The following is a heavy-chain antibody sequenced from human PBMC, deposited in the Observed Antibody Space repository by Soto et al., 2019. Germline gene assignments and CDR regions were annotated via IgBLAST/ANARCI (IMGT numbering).Heavy chain of an antibody. CDR2: ISYDGSDK. CDR1: GFTFSNYG. V-gene: IGHV3-30*18. J-gene: IGHJ6*02. CDR3: AKVPVSSSCHYYYHGMDV. Sequence: PGGSLRLSCAASGFTFSNYGMHWVRQAPGKGLEWVAVISYDGSDKYYADSAKGRFTISRDNSKNTLYLQMNSLRSEDTALYYCAKVPVSSSCHYYYHGMDVWGQGTTVTVSS. D-gene: IGHD2-2*01.